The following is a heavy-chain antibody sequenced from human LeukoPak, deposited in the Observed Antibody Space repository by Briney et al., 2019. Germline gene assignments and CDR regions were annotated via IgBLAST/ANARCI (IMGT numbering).Heavy chain of an antibody. V-gene: IGHV3-48*01. CDR3: ARHPDYCSSTSCYLFDY. CDR2: ISSSSSTI. CDR1: GFTFSSYS. Sequence: GGSLRLSCAASGFTFSSYSMNWVRQAPGKGLEWVSYISSSSSTIYYADSVKGRFTISRDNAKNSLCLQMNSLRAEDTAVYYCARHPDYCSSTSCYLFDYWGQGTLVTVSS. J-gene: IGHJ4*02. D-gene: IGHD2-2*01.